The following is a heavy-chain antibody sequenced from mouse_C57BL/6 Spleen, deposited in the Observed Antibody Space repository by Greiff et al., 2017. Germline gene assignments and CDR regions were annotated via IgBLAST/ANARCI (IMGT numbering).Heavy chain of an antibody. D-gene: IGHD1-1*01. Sequence: QVQLQQPGAELVMPGASVKLSCKASGYTFTSYWMHWVKQRPGQGLEWIGEIDPSDSYTNYNQKFKGKSTLTVDKSSSTAYMQLSSLTSEDSAVYYCARSVHYGSSSFDDWGQGTTLTVSS. J-gene: IGHJ2*01. CDR2: IDPSDSYT. CDR3: ARSVHYGSSSFDD. CDR1: GYTFTSYW. V-gene: IGHV1-69*01.